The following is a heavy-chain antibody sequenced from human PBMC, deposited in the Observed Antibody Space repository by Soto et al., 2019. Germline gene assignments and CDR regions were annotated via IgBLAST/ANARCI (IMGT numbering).Heavy chain of an antibody. Sequence: EVQLVESGGGLVQPGGSLRLSCTASGFTFSTYAMNWVRQAPGKGLEWVSSITRTGNYIYYADSLKGRFTISRDNAKNSVYLEMNNLRAEDTAVYFCVRGTYSRRPNEGELWGQGTLLTVSS. CDR3: VRGTYSRRPNEGEL. CDR1: GFTFSTYA. CDR2: ITRTGNYI. J-gene: IGHJ4*02. V-gene: IGHV3-21*02. D-gene: IGHD6-13*01.